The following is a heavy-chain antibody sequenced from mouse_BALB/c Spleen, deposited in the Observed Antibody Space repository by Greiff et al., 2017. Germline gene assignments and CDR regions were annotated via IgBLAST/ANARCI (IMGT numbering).Heavy chain of an antibody. CDR2: ISSGSSTI. V-gene: IGHV5-17*02. Sequence: EVMVVGSGGGLVQPGGSRKLSCAASGFTFSSFGMHWVRQAPEKGLEWVAYISSGSSTIYYADTVKGRFTISRDNPKNTLFLQMTSLRSEDTAMYYCARKVREAMDYWGQGTSVTVSS. CDR1: GFTFSSFG. D-gene: IGHD2-14*01. CDR3: ARKVREAMDY. J-gene: IGHJ4*01.